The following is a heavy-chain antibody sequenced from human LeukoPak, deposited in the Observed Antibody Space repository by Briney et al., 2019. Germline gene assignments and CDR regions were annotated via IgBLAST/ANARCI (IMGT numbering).Heavy chain of an antibody. D-gene: IGHD6-6*01. CDR2: IYYSGST. CDR1: GGSISGSTYY. Sequence: SETLSLTCTVSGGSISGSTYYWGWIRQPPGKGLEWIGSIYYSGSTYYNPSLKSRVTISVDTSKNQFSLKLSSVTAADTAVYYCARTIAGRLYFDYWGQGTLVTVSS. V-gene: IGHV4-39*07. CDR3: ARTIAGRLYFDY. J-gene: IGHJ4*02.